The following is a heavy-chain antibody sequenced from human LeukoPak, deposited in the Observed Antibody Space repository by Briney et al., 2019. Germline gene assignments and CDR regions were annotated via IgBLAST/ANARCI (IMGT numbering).Heavy chain of an antibody. D-gene: IGHD3-22*01. CDR3: ARVFTRGYYDSSGYSDY. CDR2: SSGSTI. Sequence: SSGSTIYYADSVKGRFTISRDNAKNSLYLQMNSLRAEDTAVYYCARVFTRGYYDSSGYSDYWGQGTLVTVSS. J-gene: IGHJ4*02. V-gene: IGHV3-11*04.